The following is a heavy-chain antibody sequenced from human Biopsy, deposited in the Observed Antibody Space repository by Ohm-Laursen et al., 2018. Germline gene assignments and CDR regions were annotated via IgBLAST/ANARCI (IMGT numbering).Heavy chain of an antibody. V-gene: IGHV4-59*01. J-gene: IGHJ2*01. CDR2: VSYTGST. D-gene: IGHD3-22*01. CDR3: ARDRGFYSDRTVPGYFDL. Sequence: SQTPSLTCTVSGDSISSYYWSWIRQPPGKGLEWIGYVSYTGSTDYNPSLQSRVTISVDTSKNHFSLRLRSVTPADTAMYYCARDRGFYSDRTVPGYFDLWGRGTLVTVSS. CDR1: GDSISSYY.